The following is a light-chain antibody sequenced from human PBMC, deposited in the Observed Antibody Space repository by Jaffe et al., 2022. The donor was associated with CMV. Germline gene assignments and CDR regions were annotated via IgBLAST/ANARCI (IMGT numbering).Light chain of an antibody. CDR3: SSYTSSTTPHVV. CDR2: DVS. Sequence: QSALTQPASVSGSPGQSITISCTGTSSDVGGYNYVSWYQQHPGKAPKLMIYDVSNRPSGVSNRFSGSKSGNTASLTISGLQAEDEADYYCSSYTSSTTPHVVFGGGTKLTVL. V-gene: IGLV2-14*03. J-gene: IGLJ2*01. CDR1: SSDVGGYNY.